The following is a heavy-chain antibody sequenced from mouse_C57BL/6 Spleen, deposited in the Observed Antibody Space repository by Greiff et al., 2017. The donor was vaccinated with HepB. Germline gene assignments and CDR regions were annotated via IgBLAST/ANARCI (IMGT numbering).Heavy chain of an antibody. J-gene: IGHJ1*03. CDR2: IWSGGST. CDR3: ARNYDYDVYFDV. CDR1: GFSLTSYG. D-gene: IGHD2-4*01. Sequence: QVQLKQSGPGLVQPSQSLSITCTVSGFSLTSYGVHWVRQSPGKGLEWLGVIWSGGSTDYNAAFISRLSISKDNSKSQVFFKMNSLQADDTAIYYCARNYDYDVYFDVWGTGTTVTVSS. V-gene: IGHV2-2*01.